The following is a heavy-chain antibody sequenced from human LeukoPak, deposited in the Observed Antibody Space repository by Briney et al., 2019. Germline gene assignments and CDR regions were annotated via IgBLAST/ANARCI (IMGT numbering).Heavy chain of an antibody. D-gene: IGHD1-26*01. J-gene: IGHJ4*02. CDR2: MHYTGRT. CDR1: GGSISSPSYY. V-gene: IGHV4-39*01. Sequence: SSETLSLTCTVSGGSISSPSYYWGWIRQPPGKGLEWIGSMHYTGRTYYNPSLTSRLTISVDTSKNLYSLKLSSVTAADTAVYYCAARGDSGTYWGSAELHYWGQGTLVTVSS. CDR3: AARGDSGTYWGSAELHY.